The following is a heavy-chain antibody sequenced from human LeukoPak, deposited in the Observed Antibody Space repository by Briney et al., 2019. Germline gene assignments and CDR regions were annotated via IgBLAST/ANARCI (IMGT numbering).Heavy chain of an antibody. V-gene: IGHV5-51*01. CDR2: IYPGDSDT. J-gene: IGHJ4*02. CDR3: ARPYCSSTSCTKSSGY. CDR1: GYSFTSFW. D-gene: IGHD2-2*01. Sequence: GESLKISCKGSGYSFTSFWIGWVRQMPGKGLEWMGIIYPGDSDTRYSPSFQGQVTISADKSISTAYLQWSSLKASDTAMYYCARPYCSSTSCTKSSGYWRQGTLVTVSS.